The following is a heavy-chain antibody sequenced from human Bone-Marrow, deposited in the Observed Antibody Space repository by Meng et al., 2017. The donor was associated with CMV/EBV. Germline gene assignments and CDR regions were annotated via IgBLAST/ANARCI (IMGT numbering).Heavy chain of an antibody. D-gene: IGHD2-2*01. CDR2: ISYDGSNK. J-gene: IGHJ4*02. CDR3: AKGGIVVVPAADFDY. CDR1: GFTFSSYA. V-gene: IGHV3-30-3*01. Sequence: GESLKISCAASGFTFSSYAMHWVRQAPGKGLEWVAVISYDGSNKYYADSVKGRFTISRDNSKNTLYLQMNSLRAEDTAVYYCAKGGIVVVPAADFDYWGQGTRVTVYS.